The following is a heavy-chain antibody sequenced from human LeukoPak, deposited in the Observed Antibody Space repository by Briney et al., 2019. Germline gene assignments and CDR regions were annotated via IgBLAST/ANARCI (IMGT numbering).Heavy chain of an antibody. CDR3: AREDRYCSSTSCYTWDY. D-gene: IGHD2-2*02. CDR1: GVSISSSNYF. CDR2: IYFRGST. Sequence: SEILSLTCTVSGVSISSSNYFWAWIRQSPGKGLEWIGSIYFRGSTPSSPSLKSRVTISIDASKNQFSLTLTSVTAADTAVYYCAREDRYCSSTSCYTWDYWGQVPLVAV. V-gene: IGHV4-39*07. J-gene: IGHJ4*02.